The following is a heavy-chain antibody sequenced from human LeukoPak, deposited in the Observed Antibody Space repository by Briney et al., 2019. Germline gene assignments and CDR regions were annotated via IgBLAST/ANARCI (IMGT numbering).Heavy chain of an antibody. CDR2: IWYDGSNK. CDR3: AKGTAVAGPPFDY. Sequence: PGGSLRLSCAASGFTFSSYGMHWVRQAPGKGLEWVAVIWYDGSNKYYADSVKGRFTISRDNSKNTLYLQMNSLRAEDTAVYYCAKGTAVAGPPFDYWSQGTLVTVSS. D-gene: IGHD6-19*01. CDR1: GFTFSSYG. V-gene: IGHV3-33*06. J-gene: IGHJ4*02.